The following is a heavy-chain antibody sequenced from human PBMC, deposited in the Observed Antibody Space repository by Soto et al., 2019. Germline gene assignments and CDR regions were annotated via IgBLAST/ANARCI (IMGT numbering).Heavy chain of an antibody. Sequence: ASVKVSCKASGYTFTSYGISWVRQAPGQGLEWMGWISAYNGNTNYAQKSQGRVTMTTDTSTTTAYMDLRSLRSDDTAVYYCARAYSSGYYFYYYGMDVWGQGTTVTVSS. V-gene: IGHV1-18*01. D-gene: IGHD6-19*01. CDR1: GYTFTSYG. CDR3: ARAYSSGYYFYYYGMDV. J-gene: IGHJ6*02. CDR2: ISAYNGNT.